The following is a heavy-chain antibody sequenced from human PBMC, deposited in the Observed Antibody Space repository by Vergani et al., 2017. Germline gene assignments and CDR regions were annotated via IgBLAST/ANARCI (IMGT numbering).Heavy chain of an antibody. J-gene: IGHJ4*02. CDR3: AKDLRDYGDYNSPDY. V-gene: IGHV3-30*02. D-gene: IGHD4-17*01. CDR1: GFTFSSYG. Sequence: QVQLVESGGGVVQPGGSLRLSCAASGFTFSSYGMHWVRQAPGKGLEWVAFIRYDGSNKYYADSVKGRFTISRDNSKNTLYLQMNSLRAEDTAVYYCAKDLRDYGDYNSPDYWGQGTLVTVSS. CDR2: IRYDGSNK.